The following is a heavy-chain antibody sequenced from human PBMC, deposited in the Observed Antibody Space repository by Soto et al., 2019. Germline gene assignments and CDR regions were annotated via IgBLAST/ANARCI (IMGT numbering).Heavy chain of an antibody. CDR2: ISGSGGST. V-gene: IGHV3-23*01. CDR3: AKDEYGMEVAAARGEFDY. D-gene: IGHD6-13*01. J-gene: IGHJ4*02. CDR1: GFTFSSYA. Sequence: GGSLRLSCAASGFTFSSYAMSWVRQAPGKGLEWVSAISGSGGSTYYADSVKGRFTISRDNSKNTLYLQMNSLRAEDTAVYYCAKDEYGMEVAAARGEFDYWGQGTLVTVSS.